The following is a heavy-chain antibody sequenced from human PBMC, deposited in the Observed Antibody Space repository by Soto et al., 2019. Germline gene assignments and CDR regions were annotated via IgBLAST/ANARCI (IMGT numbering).Heavy chain of an antibody. CDR3: AKDGHQFLEWVISGWFDP. J-gene: IGHJ5*02. CDR2: ISGSGGST. CDR1: GFTFSSYA. V-gene: IGHV3-23*01. Sequence: EVQLLESGGGLVQPGGSLRLSCAASGFTFSSYAMSWVRQAPGKGLEWVSAISGSGGSTYYADSVKGRFTISRDNSKNTLYLQMNSLRAEDTAVYYCAKDGHQFLEWVISGWFDPRGQGTLVTVSS. D-gene: IGHD3-3*01.